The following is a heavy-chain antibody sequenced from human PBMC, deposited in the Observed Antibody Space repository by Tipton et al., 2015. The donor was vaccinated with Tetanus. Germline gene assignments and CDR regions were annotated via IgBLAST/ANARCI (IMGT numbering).Heavy chain of an antibody. J-gene: IGHJ4*02. D-gene: IGHD4-17*01. CDR1: GFTFSSYG. V-gene: IGHV3-33*01. CDR2: IWYDGSNK. Sequence: SLRLSCAASGFTFSSYGMHWVRQAPGKGLEWVTVIWYDGSNKYYADSVKGRFTTSRDNSKNTVYLQMNSLRAEDTAVYYCARDRDDYGDYAPGFDYWGQGTLVTVSS. CDR3: ARDRDDYGDYAPGFDY.